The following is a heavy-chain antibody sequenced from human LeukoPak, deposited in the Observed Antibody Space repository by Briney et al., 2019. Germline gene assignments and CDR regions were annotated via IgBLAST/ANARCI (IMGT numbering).Heavy chain of an antibody. J-gene: IGHJ4*02. CDR2: IKQDGSEK. V-gene: IGHV3-7*01. Sequence: GGSLRLSYAASGFTFSSYWMSWVRQAPGKGLEWVANIKQDGSEKYYVDSVKGRFTISRDNAKNSLYLQMNSLRAEDTAVYYCASRPAGYSSSWYSDWGQGTLVTVSS. CDR1: GFTFSSYW. D-gene: IGHD6-13*01. CDR3: ASRPAGYSSSWYSD.